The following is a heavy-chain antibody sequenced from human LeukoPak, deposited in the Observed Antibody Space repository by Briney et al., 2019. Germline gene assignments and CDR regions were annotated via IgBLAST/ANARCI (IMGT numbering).Heavy chain of an antibody. CDR3: ATANWGLNY. Sequence: GGSLRLSCAASGFTFTNYWMNWVRQAPGKGLEWVANIKQDGSERYYVDSVKGRFTIPRDNAKNSLYLQMNSLRAEDTAVYYCATANWGLNYWGQGTLVTVSS. J-gene: IGHJ4*02. D-gene: IGHD7-27*01. V-gene: IGHV3-7*03. CDR2: IKQDGSER. CDR1: GFTFTNYW.